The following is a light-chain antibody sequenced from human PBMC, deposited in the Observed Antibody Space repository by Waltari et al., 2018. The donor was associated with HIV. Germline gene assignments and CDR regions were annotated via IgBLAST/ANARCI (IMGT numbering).Light chain of an antibody. CDR3: ASFTGDNTVM. J-gene: IGLJ3*02. CDR1: ASDFGLSNF. Sequence: AVTQPASVSGLPGQSTTISCTGGASDFGLSNFVSWYQQHPGKPPKLILYDVDSRASGVSDRFSGSMSGNTASLTISGLRAEDEAHYYCASFTGDNTVMFGGGTEVTVL. CDR2: DVD. V-gene: IGLV2-14*03.